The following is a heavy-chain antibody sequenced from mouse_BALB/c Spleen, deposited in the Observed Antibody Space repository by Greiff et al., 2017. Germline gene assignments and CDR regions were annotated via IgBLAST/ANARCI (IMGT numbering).Heavy chain of an antibody. CDR1: GYSITSDYA. D-gene: IGHD2-1*01. CDR2: ISYSGST. CDR3: ARLDLLLWSFAY. Sequence: DVKLQESGPGLVKPSQSLSLTCTVTGYSITSDYAWNWIRQFPGNKLEWMGYISYSGSTSYNPSLKSRISITRDTSKNQFFLQLNSVTTEDTATYYCARLDLLLWSFAYWGQGTLVTVSA. V-gene: IGHV3-2*02. J-gene: IGHJ3*01.